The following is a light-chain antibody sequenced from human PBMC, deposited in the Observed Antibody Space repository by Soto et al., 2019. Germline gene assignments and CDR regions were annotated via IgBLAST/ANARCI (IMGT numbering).Light chain of an antibody. J-gene: IGKJ1*01. CDR1: QSVSSSF. CDR2: GAS. Sequence: EIVLTQSPGTLSLSPGERATLSCRASQSVSSSFLAWYQQKPGQAPRLLIYGASSRATGIPDRFSGSGSGTDFTLTISRLEAEDFAVYYCQQYGSSPPWTFGQGTKGEIK. V-gene: IGKV3-20*01. CDR3: QQYGSSPPWT.